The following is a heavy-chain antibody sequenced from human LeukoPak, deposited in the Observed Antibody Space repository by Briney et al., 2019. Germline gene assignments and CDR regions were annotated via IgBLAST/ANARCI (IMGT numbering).Heavy chain of an antibody. CDR2: TSAYNGNT. V-gene: IGHV1-18*01. J-gene: IGHJ4*02. CDR3: ASGKDSGNFDY. CDR1: GYTFTSYG. Sequence: ASVKVSCKASGYTFTSYGISWVRQAPGQGLEWMGWTSAYNGNTSYAQKLRGRVTMTTDTSTSTAYMELRSLRSDDTAVYYCASGKDSGNFDYWGQGTLVTVSS. D-gene: IGHD1-26*01.